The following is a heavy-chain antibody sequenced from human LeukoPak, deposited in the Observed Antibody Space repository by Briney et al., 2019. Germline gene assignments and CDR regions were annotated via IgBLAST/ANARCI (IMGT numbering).Heavy chain of an antibody. CDR1: GGTFSSYA. Sequence: SVKVSCKASGGTFSSYAISWVRQAPGQGLEWMGGIIPIFGTANYAQKFQGRVTMTRDTSISTAYMELSRLRSDDTAVYYCASSGSLGGYYMDVWGKGTTVTVSS. V-gene: IGHV1-69*05. J-gene: IGHJ6*03. CDR3: ASSGSLGGYYMDV. CDR2: IIPIFGTA. D-gene: IGHD6-19*01.